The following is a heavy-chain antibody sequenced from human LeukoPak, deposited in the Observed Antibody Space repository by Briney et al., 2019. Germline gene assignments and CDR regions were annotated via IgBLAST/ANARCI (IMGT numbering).Heavy chain of an antibody. CDR3: ARDVTDDYYDYYMDV. CDR1: GGSISSYY. Sequence: SETLSLTCTVSGGSISSYYWSWIRQPAGKGLEWIGRIYTSGSTYYNPSLKSRVTMSVDTSRNQFSLKLRSVTAADTAVYYCARDVTDDYYDYYMDVWGKGTTVTVSS. CDR2: IYTSGST. J-gene: IGHJ6*03. D-gene: IGHD2-21*02. V-gene: IGHV4-4*07.